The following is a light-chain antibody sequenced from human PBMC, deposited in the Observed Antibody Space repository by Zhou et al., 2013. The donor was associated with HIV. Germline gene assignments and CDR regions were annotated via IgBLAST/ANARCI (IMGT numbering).Light chain of an antibody. J-gene: IGKJ4*01. Sequence: EIVLTQSPGTLSLSPGERATLSCRASQSISSRHLAWYQQKPGRAPRLLIYGASSRATGIPDRFSGSGSGTDFTLTISSLEPEDFAVYYCQQRSIWPLTFGGGPRWRSN. CDR2: GAS. CDR3: QQRSIWPLT. CDR1: QSISSRH. V-gene: IGKV3D-20*02.